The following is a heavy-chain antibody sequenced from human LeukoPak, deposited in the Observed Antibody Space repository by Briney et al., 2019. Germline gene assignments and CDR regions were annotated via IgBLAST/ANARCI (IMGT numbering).Heavy chain of an antibody. J-gene: IGHJ4*02. CDR2: ISGSGGST. D-gene: IGHD2-2*01. CDR1: GFTFSSYA. Sequence: PGGSLRLSCAASGFTFSSYAMSWVRQAPGKGLEWVSAISGSGGSTYYADSVKGRFTISRDNSKNTLYLQMNCLRAEDTAVYYCAKGGRAMPYSVADYWGQGTLVTVSS. CDR3: AKGGRAMPYSVADY. V-gene: IGHV3-23*01.